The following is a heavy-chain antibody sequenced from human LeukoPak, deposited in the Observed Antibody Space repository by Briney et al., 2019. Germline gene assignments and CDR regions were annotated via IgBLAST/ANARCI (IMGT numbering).Heavy chain of an antibody. CDR3: ARDYGDFSYYFDY. CDR2: MNPNSGGT. CDR1: GYTLTGYY. J-gene: IGHJ4*02. Sequence: GASVKVSCKASGYTLTGYYMHWVRQPPGQGLEWMGWMNPNSGGTNYAQKFQGRVTMTRDTSISTDYMVLSRLRSDVTVVYYCARDYGDFSYYFDYWGQGPLVSVSS. D-gene: IGHD4-17*01. V-gene: IGHV1-2*02.